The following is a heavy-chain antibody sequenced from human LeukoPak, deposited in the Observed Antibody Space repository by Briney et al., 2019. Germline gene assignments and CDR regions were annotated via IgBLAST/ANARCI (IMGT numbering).Heavy chain of an antibody. CDR1: GFPFTSYT. CDR2: ISSTGTYK. V-gene: IGHV3-21*01. Sequence: GGSLRLSCAASGFPFTSYTKIWVRQAPGKGLGWVSSISSTGTYKYYADSVKGRFSISRDNAKNSLYLQMNSLRAEDTAVYYCARGGPGNYYYYMDVWGKGTTVTVSS. D-gene: IGHD3-10*01. CDR3: ARGGPGNYYYYMDV. J-gene: IGHJ6*03.